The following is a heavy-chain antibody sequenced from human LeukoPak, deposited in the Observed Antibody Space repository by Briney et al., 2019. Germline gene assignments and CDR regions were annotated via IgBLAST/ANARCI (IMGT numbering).Heavy chain of an antibody. Sequence: SQTLPLTCTVSGGSISSSNYYWGWIRQPPGKGLEWIGSIYYSGSTYYNPSLKSRVTISVDTSKNQFSLKLSSVTAADTAVYYCARHAVVVVAASSHWGQGTLVTVSS. J-gene: IGHJ4*02. CDR2: IYYSGST. CDR1: GGSISSSNYY. D-gene: IGHD2-15*01. V-gene: IGHV4-39*01. CDR3: ARHAVVVVAASSH.